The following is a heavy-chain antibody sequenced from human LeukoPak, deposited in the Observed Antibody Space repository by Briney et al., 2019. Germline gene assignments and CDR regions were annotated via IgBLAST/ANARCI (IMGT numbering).Heavy chain of an antibody. D-gene: IGHD1-26*01. Sequence: PSETLSLTCSVSGGSISSSSYYWGWIRQPPGKGLEWIGNIYYSGNTYYNPSLKSRVTISVDTSKNQFSLKLSSVTAADTAVYYCARREGQFDPWGQGTLVTVSS. CDR2: IYYSGNT. CDR3: ARREGQFDP. CDR1: GGSISSSSYY. V-gene: IGHV4-39*01. J-gene: IGHJ5*02.